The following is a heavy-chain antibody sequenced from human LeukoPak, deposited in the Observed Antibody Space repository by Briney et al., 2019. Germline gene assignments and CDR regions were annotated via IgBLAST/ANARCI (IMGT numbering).Heavy chain of an antibody. CDR1: GFTFSAYW. J-gene: IGHJ4*02. Sequence: GGSLRLSCAASGFTFSAYWMHWVRQAPGEGLVWVSRINSDGSITTYADSVKGRFTISRDNAKNTLYPQMSSLRAEDTAVYYCARPGDGFDYWGQGTLVTVSS. V-gene: IGHV3-74*01. CDR3: ARPGDGFDY. D-gene: IGHD1-1*01. CDR2: INSDGSIT.